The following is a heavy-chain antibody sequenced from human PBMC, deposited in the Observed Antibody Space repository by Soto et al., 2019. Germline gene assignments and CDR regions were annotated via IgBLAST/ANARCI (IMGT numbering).Heavy chain of an antibody. V-gene: IGHV5-10-1*01. CDR1: GYSFTSYW. Sequence: PGESLKISCKGSGYSFTSYWISWVRQMPGKGLEWMGRIDPSDSYTNYSPSFQGHVTISAGKSISTAYLQWSSLKASGTAMYYCARRKVAARPPGYGMDVWGQGTTVTVSS. CDR3: ARRKVAARPPGYGMDV. D-gene: IGHD6-6*01. J-gene: IGHJ6*02. CDR2: IDPSDSYT.